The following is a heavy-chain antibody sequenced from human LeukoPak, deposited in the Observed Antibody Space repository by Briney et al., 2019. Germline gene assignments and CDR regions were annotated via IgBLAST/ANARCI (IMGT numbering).Heavy chain of an antibody. V-gene: IGHV3-74*01. D-gene: IGHD6-13*01. J-gene: IGHJ4*02. CDR3: ARKGAAAGSIDY. CDR2: INSDGSST. Sequence: PGGSLRLSCAASGNYWMHWVRQAPGKGLVWVSRINSDGSSTSYADSVKGRFTISRDNAKNTLYLQMNSLRAEDTAVYYCARKGAAAGSIDYWGQGTLVTVSS. CDR1: GNYW.